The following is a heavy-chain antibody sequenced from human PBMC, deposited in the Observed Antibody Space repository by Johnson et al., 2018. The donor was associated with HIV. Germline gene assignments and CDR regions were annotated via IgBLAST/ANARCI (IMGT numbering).Heavy chain of an antibody. J-gene: IGHJ3*02. Sequence: VQLVESGGGVVQPGTSLRLSCEASGFTFSSYGMHWVRQAPGKGLEWVGRIKSKTDGGTTDYAAPVKGRFTISRDDSKNTLYLQMNSLKTEDTAVYYCTTQNGAYDIWGQGTMVTVSS. CDR2: IKSKTDGGTT. V-gene: IGHV3-15*01. D-gene: IGHD1-1*01. CDR3: TTQNGAYDI. CDR1: GFTFSSYG.